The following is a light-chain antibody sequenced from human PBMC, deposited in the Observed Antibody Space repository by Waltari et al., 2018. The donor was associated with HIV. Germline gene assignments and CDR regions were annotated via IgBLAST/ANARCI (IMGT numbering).Light chain of an antibody. V-gene: IGLV3-22*01. CDR1: VLGENY. J-gene: IGLJ3*02. CDR3: LSGGDDNWV. Sequence: SYELTQLPSVSVSPGQTARITCSGDVLGENYADWDQQKPGQAPELVLYEDSERHPGIPERFSGSTSGNTATLTISGVLTEDEADYYCLSGGDDNWVFGGGTKLIVL. CDR2: EDS.